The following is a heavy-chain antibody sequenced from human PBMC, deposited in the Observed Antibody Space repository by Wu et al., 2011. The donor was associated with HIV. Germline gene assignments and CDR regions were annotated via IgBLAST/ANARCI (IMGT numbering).Heavy chain of an antibody. Sequence: QVQLVQTGAEVKKPGASVKVSCKASGYTFTAYYIHWVRQAPGQGLEWMGWINPNSGGTNYAQKFQGRVTMTRDTSTSTVYMELSRLRSDDTAVYYCASSLPVECSGGSCLGPLGYDYWGQGTLVTVSS. CDR2: INPNSGGT. V-gene: IGHV1-2*02. D-gene: IGHD2-15*01. CDR1: GYTFTAYY. J-gene: IGHJ4*02. CDR3: ASSLPVECSGGSCLGPLGYDY.